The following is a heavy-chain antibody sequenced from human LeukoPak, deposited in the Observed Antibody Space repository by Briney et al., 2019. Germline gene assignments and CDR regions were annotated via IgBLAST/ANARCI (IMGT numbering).Heavy chain of an antibody. V-gene: IGHV1-2*02. D-gene: IGHD5-12*01. J-gene: IGHJ6*02. Sequence: ASVKGSCKASGYTFNGYYMHWVRQAPGQGLEWMGWINPNSGGTNYAQKFQGRVTMTRDTSISTAYMELSRLRSDDTAVYYCARVYSGYDGFYYGMDVWGQGTTVTVSS. CDR1: GYTFNGYY. CDR2: INPNSGGT. CDR3: ARVYSGYDGFYYGMDV.